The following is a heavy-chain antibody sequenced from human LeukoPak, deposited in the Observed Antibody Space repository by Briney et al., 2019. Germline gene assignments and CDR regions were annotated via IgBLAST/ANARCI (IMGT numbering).Heavy chain of an antibody. CDR3: AKKASRVTMVRGRSFDY. CDR2: ISGSGGST. D-gene: IGHD3-10*01. Sequence: GGSLRLSCAASGFTFSSYAMSWVRQAPGKGLEWVSAISGSGGSTYYADSVKGRFTISRDNSKNTLYLQMNSLRAEDTAVYYCAKKASRVTMVRGRSFDYWGQGTLVTVSS. J-gene: IGHJ4*02. V-gene: IGHV3-23*01. CDR1: GFTFSSYA.